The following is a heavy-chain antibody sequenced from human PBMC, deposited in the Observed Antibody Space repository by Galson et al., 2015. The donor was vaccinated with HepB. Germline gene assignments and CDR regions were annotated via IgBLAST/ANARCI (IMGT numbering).Heavy chain of an antibody. Sequence: SVKVSCKASGYTFTSYDINWVRQATGQGLEWMGWMNPNSGNTGYAQKFQGRVTMTRNTSISTAYMELSSLRSEDTAVYYCARAGRIAARPGLGYWGPGTLVTVSS. V-gene: IGHV1-8*01. CDR1: GYTFTSYD. D-gene: IGHD6-6*01. CDR2: MNPNSGNT. J-gene: IGHJ4*02. CDR3: ARAGRIAARPGLGY.